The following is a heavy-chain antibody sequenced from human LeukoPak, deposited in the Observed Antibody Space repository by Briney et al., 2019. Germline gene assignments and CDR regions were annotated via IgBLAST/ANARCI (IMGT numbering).Heavy chain of an antibody. CDR1: GFTFSSYA. D-gene: IGHD3-16*01. CDR2: ISGSGGST. J-gene: IGHJ6*03. V-gene: IGHV3-23*01. Sequence: GGSLRLSCAASGFTFSSYAMSWVRQAPGKGLEWVSAISGSGGSTYYADSVKGRFTISRDNSKNTLYLQMNSLRAEDTAVYYCAKAPRFGARATEYYYYYMDVWGKGTTVTVSS. CDR3: AKAPRFGARATEYYYYYMDV.